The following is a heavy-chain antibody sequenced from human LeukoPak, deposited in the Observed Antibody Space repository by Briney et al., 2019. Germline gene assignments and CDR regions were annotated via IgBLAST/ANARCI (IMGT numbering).Heavy chain of an antibody. CDR2: INHSGST. CDR1: GGSFSGYY. D-gene: IGHD6-19*01. Sequence: KPSETLSLTCAVYGGSFSGYYWSWIRQPPGKGLEWIGEINHSGSTNYNPSLKSRVTISVDTSKNQFSLKLSSVTAADTAVYYCASYHNSGWYYFDYWGQGTLVTVSS. J-gene: IGHJ4*02. CDR3: ASYHNSGWYYFDY. V-gene: IGHV4-34*01.